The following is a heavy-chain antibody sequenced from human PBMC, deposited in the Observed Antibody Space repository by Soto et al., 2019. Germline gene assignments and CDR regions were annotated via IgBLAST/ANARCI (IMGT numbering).Heavy chain of an antibody. CDR1: GFTFSSYA. V-gene: IGHV3-30-3*01. J-gene: IGHJ6*02. Sequence: GGSLRLSCAASGFTFSSYAMHWVRQAPGKGLEWVAVISYDGSNKYYADSVKGRFTISRDNSKNTLYLQMNSLRAEDTAVYYCARGSRYYYYYYGMDVWGQGTTVTVSS. CDR3: ARGSRYYYYYYGMDV. CDR2: ISYDGSNK.